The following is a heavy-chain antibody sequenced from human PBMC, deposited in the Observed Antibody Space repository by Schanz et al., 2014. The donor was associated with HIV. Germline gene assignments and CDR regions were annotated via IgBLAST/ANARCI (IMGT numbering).Heavy chain of an antibody. V-gene: IGHV4-39*01. CDR2: IYYSGST. CDR1: GGSISSSSYY. D-gene: IGHD2-21*01. Sequence: QLQLQESGPGLVKPSETLSLTCTVSGGSISSSSYYWGWIRQPPGKGLEWIGSIYYSGSTYYNPPLKSRVTISVDPSKTQFSLKLSSVTAADTAVYYCARHIREYRLRWFDPWGQGTLVTVSS. J-gene: IGHJ5*02. CDR3: ARHIREYRLRWFDP.